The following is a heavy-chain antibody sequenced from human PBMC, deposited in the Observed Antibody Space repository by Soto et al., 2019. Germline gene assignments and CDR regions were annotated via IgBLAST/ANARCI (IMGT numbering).Heavy chain of an antibody. CDR1: GYTFTSYG. CDR2: ISAYNDNT. V-gene: IGHV1-18*01. Sequence: ASVKVSCKASGYTFTSYGISWVRQAPGQGPEWMGWISAYNDNTNYAQNVQGRVTLTTDTSTSTAYMELRSLRSDDTAVYYCARDLRYSSSIAGYYYYGMDVWGQGTTVTVSS. CDR3: ARDLRYSSSIAGYYYYGMDV. D-gene: IGHD6-6*01. J-gene: IGHJ6*02.